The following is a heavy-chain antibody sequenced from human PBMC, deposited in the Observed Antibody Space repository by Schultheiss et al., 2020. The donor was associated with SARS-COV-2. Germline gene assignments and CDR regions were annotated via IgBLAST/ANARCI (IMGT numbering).Heavy chain of an antibody. J-gene: IGHJ1*01. D-gene: IGHD1-26*01. CDR2: ISYDGSNK. Sequence: GGSLRLSCAASGFTFSSYAMHWVRQVPGKGLEWVAVISYDGSNKYYADSVKGRFTISRDNSKNTLYLQMNSLRAEDTAVYYCAKDLIVGATNHAEYFQHWGQGTLVTVSS. V-gene: IGHV3-30-3*01. CDR3: AKDLIVGATNHAEYFQH. CDR1: GFTFSSYA.